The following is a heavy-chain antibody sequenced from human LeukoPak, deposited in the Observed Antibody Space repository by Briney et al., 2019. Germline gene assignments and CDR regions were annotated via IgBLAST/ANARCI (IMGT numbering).Heavy chain of an antibody. D-gene: IGHD6-13*01. CDR3: ARDPGYSSSWYYFDY. V-gene: IGHV3-7*01. Sequence: GGSLRLSCAASGFTFSSYWMSWVRQAPGKGLEWVANIKQDGSEKYYVDSVKGRFTISRDNAKSSLYLQMNSLRAEDTAVYYCARDPGYSSSWYYFDYWGQGTLVTVSS. CDR1: GFTFSSYW. CDR2: IKQDGSEK. J-gene: IGHJ4*02.